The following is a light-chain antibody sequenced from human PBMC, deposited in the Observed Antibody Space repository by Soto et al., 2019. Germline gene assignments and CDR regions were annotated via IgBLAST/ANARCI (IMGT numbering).Light chain of an antibody. V-gene: IGLV2-11*01. J-gene: IGLJ2*01. Sequence: QSALTQPRSVSGSPGQSVTISCTGTSSDVGGYNYVSWYQQHPGKAPKFMIYDVSKRPSGVPYRFSGSKSGNTASLTISGLQAEDEADYYCCSYAGSYTYVFGGGTKLTVL. CDR3: CSYAGSYTYV. CDR2: DVS. CDR1: SSDVGGYNY.